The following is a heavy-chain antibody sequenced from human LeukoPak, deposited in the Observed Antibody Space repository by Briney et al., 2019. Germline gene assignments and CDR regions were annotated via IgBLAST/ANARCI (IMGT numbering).Heavy chain of an antibody. CDR1: GFTFSSYT. Sequence: GGSLRLSCAASGFTFSSYTMDWVRQAPGKGLEWVARIAYTGSNNYYADSVKGRFTISSDNPKNTLYLQMDSLRAEDTAVYYCARAAHTTYVLGRYYYYAMDVWGQGTTVTVSS. V-gene: IGHV3-30-3*01. CDR3: ARAAHTTYVLGRYYYYAMDV. J-gene: IGHJ6*02. CDR2: IAYTGSNN. D-gene: IGHD3-10*01.